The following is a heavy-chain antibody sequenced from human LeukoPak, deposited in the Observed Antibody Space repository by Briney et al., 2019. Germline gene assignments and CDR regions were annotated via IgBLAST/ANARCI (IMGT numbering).Heavy chain of an antibody. V-gene: IGHV1-2*02. CDR3: ARRSSYNYGEDAFDI. D-gene: IGHD5-18*01. Sequence: ASVMVSCKASGYTFTGYYMHWVRQAPGQGLEWMGWINPNSGGTNYAQKFQGRVTMTRDTSISTAYMELSRLRSDDTAVYYCARRSSYNYGEDAFDIWGQGTMVTVSS. CDR1: GYTFTGYY. CDR2: INPNSGGT. J-gene: IGHJ3*02.